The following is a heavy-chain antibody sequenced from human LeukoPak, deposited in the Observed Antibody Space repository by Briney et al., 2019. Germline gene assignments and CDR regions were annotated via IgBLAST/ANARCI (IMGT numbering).Heavy chain of an antibody. CDR3: ARLRQELAFGLPSWYFDF. D-gene: IGHD6-13*01. J-gene: IGHJ2*01. Sequence: ASVKVSCKASGYTFTGYYMHWVRQAPGQGLEWMGWINPNSGGTNYAQKFQGRVTMTRDTSISTAYMELSRLRSDDTAVYYCARLRQELAFGLPSWYFDFWGRGTLVTVSS. CDR1: GYTFTGYY. CDR2: INPNSGGT. V-gene: IGHV1-2*02.